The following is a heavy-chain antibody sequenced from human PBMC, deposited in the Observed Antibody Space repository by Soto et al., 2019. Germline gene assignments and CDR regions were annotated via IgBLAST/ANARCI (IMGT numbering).Heavy chain of an antibody. D-gene: IGHD5-18*01. CDR3: ARGYSYGSYWYFDL. V-gene: IGHV1-18*04. Sequence: QVNLEQSGSEVKKPGASVKVSCKASGFTFRNYGITWVRQAPGQGLEWMGWISVDNGNTNYAQRLQGRVTMTADTSTSTAYMELWRLRADDTAVYYCARGYSYGSYWYFDLWGRGTLVTVSS. J-gene: IGHJ2*01. CDR1: GFTFRNYG. CDR2: ISVDNGNT.